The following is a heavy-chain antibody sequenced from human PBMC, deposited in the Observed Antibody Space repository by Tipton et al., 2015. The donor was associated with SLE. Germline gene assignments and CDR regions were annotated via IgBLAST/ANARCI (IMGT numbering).Heavy chain of an antibody. CDR2: IYTSGST. V-gene: IGHV4-61*02. CDR1: GGSISSGSYY. CDR3: ARGPTVVTPLFDY. D-gene: IGHD4-23*01. Sequence: TLSLTCTVSGGSISSGSYYWSWIRQPAGKGLEWIERIYTSGSTNYNPSLKSRVTISVDTSKNQFSLKLSSVTAADTAVYYCARGPTVVTPLFDYWGQGTLVTVSS. J-gene: IGHJ4*02.